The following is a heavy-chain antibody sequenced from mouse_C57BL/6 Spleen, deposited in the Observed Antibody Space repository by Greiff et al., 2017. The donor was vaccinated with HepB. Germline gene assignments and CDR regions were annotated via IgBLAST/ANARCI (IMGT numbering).Heavy chain of an antibody. D-gene: IGHD1-1*01. V-gene: IGHV5-6*02. J-gene: IGHJ2*01. Sequence: EVMLVESGGDLVKPGGSLKLSCAASGFTFSSYGMSWVRQTPDKRLEWVATISSGGSYTYYPDSVKGRFTISRDNAKNTLYLQMSSLKSEDTAMYYCARDPSYYGSSTFDYWGQGTTLTVSS. CDR2: ISSGGSYT. CDR1: GFTFSSYG. CDR3: ARDPSYYGSSTFDY.